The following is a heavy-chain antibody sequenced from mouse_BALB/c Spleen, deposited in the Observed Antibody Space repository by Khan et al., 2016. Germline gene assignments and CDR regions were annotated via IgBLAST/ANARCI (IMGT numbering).Heavy chain of an antibody. D-gene: IGHD2-2*01. V-gene: IGHV7-3*02. CDR3: ARDMEGYDDAMDY. CDR2: IRNKANGYTT. Sequence: EVELVESGGGLVQPGGSLRLSCATSGFTFTDYYMSWVRQPPGKALEWFGFIRNKANGYTTEYSASVKGRFTISRDNSQSILYLQMNTLRAEDSATYYCARDMEGYDDAMDYGGQGTSVTVSS. CDR1: GFTFTDYY. J-gene: IGHJ4*01.